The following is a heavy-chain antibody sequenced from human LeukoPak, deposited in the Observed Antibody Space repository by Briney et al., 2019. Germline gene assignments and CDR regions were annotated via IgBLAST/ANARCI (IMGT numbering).Heavy chain of an antibody. CDR2: TYYRSKWYN. J-gene: IGHJ5*02. V-gene: IGHV6-1*01. Sequence: SQTLSLTCAISGDSVSSNSAAWNWIRQSPSRGLEWLGRTYYRSKWYNDYAVSVKSRITINPDTSKNQFSLQLNSVTPEDTAVYYCARDNYGSGSYYNRNWFDPWGQGTLVTVSS. CDR3: ARDNYGSGSYYNRNWFDP. D-gene: IGHD3-10*01. CDR1: GDSVSSNSAA.